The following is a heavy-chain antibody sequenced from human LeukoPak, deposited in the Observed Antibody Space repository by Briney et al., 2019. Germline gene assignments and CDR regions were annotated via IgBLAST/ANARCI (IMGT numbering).Heavy chain of an antibody. J-gene: IGHJ6*03. CDR1: GDTFSSYA. CDR3: ARVKLGRPYGSTGDFYNMEV. D-gene: IGHD3-10*01. CDR2: FIPMFGTA. Sequence: SVKVSCKASGDTFSSYAVSWVRQAPGQGLEWMGGFIPMFGTADYRQKFQDRVSITMDESTTTAYMELSSLTSEDTAVYYCARVKLGRPYGSTGDFYNMEVWGKGTTVTVSS. V-gene: IGHV1-69*05.